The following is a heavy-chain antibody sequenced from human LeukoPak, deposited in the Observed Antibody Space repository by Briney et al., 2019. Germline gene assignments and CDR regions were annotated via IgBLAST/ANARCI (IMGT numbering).Heavy chain of an antibody. CDR1: GFTFSDYY. CDR2: ISSSGSTI. CDR3: ARDLVKQQLVRGYYYGMDV. Sequence: GGFLRLSCAASGFTFSDYYMSWIRQAPGKGLEWVSYISSSGSTIYHADSVKGRFTISRDNAKNSLYLQMNSLRAEDTAVYYCARDLVKQQLVRGYYYGMDVWGQGTTVTVSS. V-gene: IGHV3-11*01. J-gene: IGHJ6*02. D-gene: IGHD6-13*01.